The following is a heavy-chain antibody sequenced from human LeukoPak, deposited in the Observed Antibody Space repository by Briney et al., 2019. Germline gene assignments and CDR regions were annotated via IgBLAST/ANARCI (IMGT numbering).Heavy chain of an antibody. CDR3: ASPKTYYDYVWGSSPDAFDI. J-gene: IGHJ3*02. D-gene: IGHD3-16*01. V-gene: IGHV3-30*04. CDR2: ISYDESRI. CDR1: GFTFSSYA. Sequence: GGSLRLSCAASGFTFSSYAMHWVRQAPGKGLEWVALISYDESRIHYADSVKGRFTISRDNSKNTLYLQMNSLRAEDTAVYYCASPKTYYDYVWGSSPDAFDIWGQGTMVTVSS.